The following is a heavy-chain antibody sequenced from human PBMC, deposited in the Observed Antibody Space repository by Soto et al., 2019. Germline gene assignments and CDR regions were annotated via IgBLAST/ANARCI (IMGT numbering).Heavy chain of an antibody. V-gene: IGHV3-21*01. CDR2: ISSSSSYI. Sequence: EVQLVESGGGLVKPGGSLRLSCAASGFTFSSYSMNWVRQAPGKGLEWVSSISSSSSYIYYADSVKGRFTISRDNAKNSLYLQMNSLRAEDTAVYYCARAGRSSWNTAEAFDIWGQGTMVTVSS. J-gene: IGHJ3*02. CDR3: ARAGRSSWNTAEAFDI. D-gene: IGHD6-13*01. CDR1: GFTFSSYS.